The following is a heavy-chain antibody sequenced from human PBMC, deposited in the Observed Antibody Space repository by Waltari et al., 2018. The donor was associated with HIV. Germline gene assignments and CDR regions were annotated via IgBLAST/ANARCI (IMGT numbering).Heavy chain of an antibody. V-gene: IGHV4-4*02. J-gene: IGHJ4*02. Sequence: QMQLKESGPGLVKPSGTLYLTCAVSGGSLRSNNWWSWVRQAPGKGLEWIADIFHTGSTNYNPSLQGRVTISVDKSKNEFSLKMRSVTAADTAVYYCARSYSSSWIIEYWGQGILVTVSS. CDR1: GGSLRSNNW. CDR3: ARSYSSSWIIEY. D-gene: IGHD6-13*01. CDR2: IFHTGST.